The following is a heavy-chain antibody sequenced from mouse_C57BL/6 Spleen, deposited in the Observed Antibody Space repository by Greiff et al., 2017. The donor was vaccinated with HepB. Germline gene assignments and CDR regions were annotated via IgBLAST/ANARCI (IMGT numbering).Heavy chain of an antibody. CDR2: IYPGSGST. CDR1: GYTFTSYW. CDR3: ARVYDYDGWFAY. Sequence: QVQLQQPGAELVKPGASVKMSCKASGYTFTSYWITWVKQRPGQGLEWIGDIYPGSGSTNYNEKFKSKATLTVDTSSSTAYMQLSSLTSEDSAVDYCARVYDYDGWFAYWGQGTLVTVSA. D-gene: IGHD2-4*01. J-gene: IGHJ3*01. V-gene: IGHV1-55*01.